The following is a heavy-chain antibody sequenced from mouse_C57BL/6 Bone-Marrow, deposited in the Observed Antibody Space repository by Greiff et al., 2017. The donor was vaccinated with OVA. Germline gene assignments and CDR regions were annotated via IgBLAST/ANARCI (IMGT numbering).Heavy chain of an antibody. CDR3: ALSGSYWYFDV. D-gene: IGHD1-1*01. V-gene: IGHV2-2*01. Sequence: QVQLQQSGPGLVQPSQSLSITCTVSGFSLTSYGVHWVRQSPGKGLEWLGVIWRGGSTDDNAAFISRLSISKDNSKSQVFFKMNSLQADDTAIYYCALSGSYWYFDVWGTGTTVTVSS. J-gene: IGHJ1*03. CDR2: IWRGGST. CDR1: GFSLTSYG.